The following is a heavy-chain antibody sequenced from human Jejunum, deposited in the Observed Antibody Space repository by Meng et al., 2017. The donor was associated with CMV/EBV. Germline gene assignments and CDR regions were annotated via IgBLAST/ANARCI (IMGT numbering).Heavy chain of an antibody. D-gene: IGHD1-26*01. CDR1: GGSISNHY. V-gene: IGHV4-4*07. Sequence: QVQLQESGPGLGKPSETLSLPCTVSGGSISNHYWSWIRQSAGKGLEWIGRFYSSDTYNYHPSLNSRLTMSLDTSKNQFSLNLSSVTAADTAIYYCARGPGASTREGFDYWGLGTLVTVSS. CDR3: ARGPGASTREGFDY. J-gene: IGHJ4*02. CDR2: FYSSDTY.